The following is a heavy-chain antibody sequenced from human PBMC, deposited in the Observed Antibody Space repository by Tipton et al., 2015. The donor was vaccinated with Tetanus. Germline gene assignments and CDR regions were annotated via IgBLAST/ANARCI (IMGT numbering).Heavy chain of an antibody. CDR2: VHYSGST. CDR1: GGSISSYY. CDR3: ARERIEAFYYHGLDV. D-gene: IGHD2-21*01. Sequence: LRLSCTVSGGSISSYYWTWIRQPPGRGLEWIGYVHYSGSTNYNPSLQSRVTISVDTSKNQFSLQLAFVTAADTAIYYCARERIEAFYYHGLDVWGPGTTVTVSS. J-gene: IGHJ6*02. V-gene: IGHV4-59*01.